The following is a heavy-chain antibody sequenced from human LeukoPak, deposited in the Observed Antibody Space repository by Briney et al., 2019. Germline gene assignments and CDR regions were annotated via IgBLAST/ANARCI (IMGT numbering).Heavy chain of an antibody. CDR3: ARHSCSSTSCLGGYWFDP. CDR1: GYSFTSYW. J-gene: IGHJ5*02. D-gene: IGHD2-2*01. V-gene: IGHV5-51*01. CDR2: IYPGDSDT. Sequence: GESLMISCKGSGYSFTSYWIGWVRQMPGKGLEWMGIIYPGDSDTRYSPSFQGQVTISADKSISTAYLQWSSPKASDTAMYYCARHSCSSTSCLGGYWFDPWGQGTLVTVSS.